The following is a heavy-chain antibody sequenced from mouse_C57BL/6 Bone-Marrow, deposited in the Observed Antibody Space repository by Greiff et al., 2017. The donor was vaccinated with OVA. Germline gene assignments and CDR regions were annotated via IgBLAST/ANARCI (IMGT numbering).Heavy chain of an antibody. Sequence: EAKLVESGGGLVQPGGSLKLSCAASGFTFSDYYMYWVRQTPEKRLEWVAYISNGGGSTYYPDTVKGRFTISRDNAKNTLYLQMSRLKSEDTAMYYCARPYGLYAMDYWGQGTSVTVSS. D-gene: IGHD1-1*02. CDR3: ARPYGLYAMDY. CDR1: GFTFSDYY. J-gene: IGHJ4*01. V-gene: IGHV5-12*01. CDR2: ISNGGGST.